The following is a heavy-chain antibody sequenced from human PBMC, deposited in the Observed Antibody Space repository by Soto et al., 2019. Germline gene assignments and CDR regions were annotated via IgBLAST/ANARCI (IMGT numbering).Heavy chain of an antibody. CDR2: IYYSGST. J-gene: IGHJ3*02. CDR3: AKYDFLSGSHDAFDI. D-gene: IGHD3-3*01. V-gene: IGHV4-59*01. CDR1: GGSISGYY. Sequence: SETLSLTCSVSGGSISGYYWSWIRQSPAKGLEWIGYIYYSGSTNYNPSLKNRVTISLDTSKNQFSLTLRSVTAADTAVYYCAKYDFLSGSHDAFDIWGQGTKVTVSS.